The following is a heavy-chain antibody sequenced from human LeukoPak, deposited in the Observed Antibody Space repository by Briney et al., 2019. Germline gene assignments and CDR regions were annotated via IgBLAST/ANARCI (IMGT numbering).Heavy chain of an antibody. D-gene: IGHD6-13*01. CDR2: IYTSGST. CDR3: ARDGWYSSSWYYYGMDV. Sequence: TSETLSLTCTVSGGSISSYYWSWIRQPAEKGLEWIGRIYTSGSTNYNPSLKSRVTMSVDTSKNQFSLKLSSVTAADTAVYYCARDGWYSSSWYYYGMDVWGQGTTVTVSS. J-gene: IGHJ6*02. CDR1: GGSISSYY. V-gene: IGHV4-4*07.